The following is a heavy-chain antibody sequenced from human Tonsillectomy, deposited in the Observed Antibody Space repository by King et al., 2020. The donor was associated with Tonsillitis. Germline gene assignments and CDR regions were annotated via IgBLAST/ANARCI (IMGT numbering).Heavy chain of an antibody. CDR3: TRIGSGSYYTAFDI. J-gene: IGHJ3*02. Sequence: TLQESGPVLVKPTETLTLTCTVSGFSLSNVRMGVSWIRQPPGKALEWLAHIFSIDEKSYSTSLKSRLTISKDTSKSQVVLTMTNMDPVDTATYYCTRIGSGSYYTAFDIWGQGTMVTVSS. D-gene: IGHD1-26*01. CDR2: IFSIDEK. CDR1: GFSLSNVRMG. V-gene: IGHV2-26*01.